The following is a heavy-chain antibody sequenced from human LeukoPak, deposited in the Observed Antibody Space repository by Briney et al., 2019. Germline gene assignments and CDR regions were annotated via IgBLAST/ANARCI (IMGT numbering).Heavy chain of an antibody. CDR3: ARGRYSSSWYTGYYGMDV. CDR2: TYYKSKWYN. CDR1: GDSVSSNSAA. J-gene: IGHJ6*02. V-gene: IGHV6-1*01. D-gene: IGHD6-13*01. Sequence: SQTLSLTCAISGDSVSSNSAALNWIRQSPSRGLEWLVRTYYKSKWYNDYAVSVKSRITINPDTSKNQFSLQLNSVTPEDTAVYYCARGRYSSSWYTGYYGMDVWGQGTTVTVSS.